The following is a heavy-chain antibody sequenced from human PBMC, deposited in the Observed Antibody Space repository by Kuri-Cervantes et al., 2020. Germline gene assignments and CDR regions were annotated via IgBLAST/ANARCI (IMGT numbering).Heavy chain of an antibody. J-gene: IGHJ4*02. CDR1: GFTFSSYS. V-gene: IGHV3-48*01. CDR2: ISSSSSTI. Sequence: GGSLRLSCAASGFTFSSYSMNWVRQAPGKGLEWVSYISSSSSTIYYADSVKGRFTTSRDNAKNSLYLQMNSLRGEDTAVYYCARGLWVAAAGTFFDYWGQGTLVTVSS. CDR3: ARGLWVAAAGTFFDY. D-gene: IGHD6-13*01.